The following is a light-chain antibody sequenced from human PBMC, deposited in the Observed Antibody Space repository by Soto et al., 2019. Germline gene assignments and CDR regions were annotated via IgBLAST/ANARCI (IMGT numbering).Light chain of an antibody. CDR2: DAS. CDR3: QQYEPWWT. Sequence: DFQMTQSPSILSASVGDRVTITCRASQSISRWLAWYQQKPGKAARLLIFDASRLDSGVPSRFSGSGSGTEFTLTITSLQPDDFATYYCQQYEPWWTFGQGTKVEIK. V-gene: IGKV1-5*01. J-gene: IGKJ1*01. CDR1: QSISRW.